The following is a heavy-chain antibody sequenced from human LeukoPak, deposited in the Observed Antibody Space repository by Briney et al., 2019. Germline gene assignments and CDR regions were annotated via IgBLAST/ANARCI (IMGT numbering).Heavy chain of an antibody. J-gene: IGHJ4*02. CDR2: INPNSGGT. D-gene: IGHD3-16*02. V-gene: IGHV1-2*02. CDR1: GYTFTGYY. Sequence: GASVKVSCKASGYTFTGYYMHWVRQAPGQGLEWMGCINPNSGGTNYAQKFQGRVTMTRDTSISTAYMELSRLRSDDTAVYYCARSAYDYVWGSYLLGGYWGQGTLVTVSS. CDR3: ARSAYDYVWGSYLLGGY.